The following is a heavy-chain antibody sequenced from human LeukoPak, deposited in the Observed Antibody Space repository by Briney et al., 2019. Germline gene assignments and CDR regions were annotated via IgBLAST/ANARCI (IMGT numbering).Heavy chain of an antibody. V-gene: IGHV3-7*03. D-gene: IGHD3-3*02. CDR1: GLTFSNFW. CDR2: INQDGGEK. J-gene: IGHJ4*02. CDR3: VRGHLWLEN. Sequence: GGSLRLSCVASGLTFSNFWLTWVRQAPGKGLEWVATINQDGGEKYYVDSVKGRFIISRDNARNSLYLQMGSLKAEETAVYSCVRGHLWLENWGQGTLVTVSS.